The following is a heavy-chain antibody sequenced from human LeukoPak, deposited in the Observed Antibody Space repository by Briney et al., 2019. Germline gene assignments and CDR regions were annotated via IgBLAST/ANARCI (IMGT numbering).Heavy chain of an antibody. J-gene: IGHJ6*03. CDR1: AFTVSTNY. CDR3: ARGPPRGKYYYMDV. V-gene: IGHV3-66*01. Sequence: GGSLRLSCVASAFTVSTNYMIWVRQAPGKGLEWVSLIYGDGSTYYADSVKGRVTISRDNSKNTVFLQMNSLRAEDTAVYYCARGPPRGKYYYMDVWGKGTTVTVSS. D-gene: IGHD1-1*01. CDR2: IYGDGST.